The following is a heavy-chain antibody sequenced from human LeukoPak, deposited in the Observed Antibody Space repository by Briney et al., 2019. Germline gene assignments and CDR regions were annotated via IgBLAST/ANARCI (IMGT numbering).Heavy chain of an antibody. CDR3: ARSGGSANWFDP. CDR1: GGTFSSYA. J-gene: IGHJ5*02. Sequence: AASVTVSCKASGGTFSSYAISWVRQAPGQGLEWMGGIIPIFGTANYAQKFRGRVTITADKSTSTAYMELSSLRSEDTAVYYCARSGGSANWFDPWGQGTLVTVSS. D-gene: IGHD2-15*01. CDR2: IIPIFGTA. V-gene: IGHV1-69*06.